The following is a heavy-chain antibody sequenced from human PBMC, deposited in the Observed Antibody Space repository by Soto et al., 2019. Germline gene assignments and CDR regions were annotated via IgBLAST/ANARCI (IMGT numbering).Heavy chain of an antibody. CDR3: ARDQEAGSFFPYYYGMDV. CDR1: GFTFRSYA. CDR2: LSGSGATT. J-gene: IGHJ6*02. Sequence: GSLRLSCAASGFTFRSYAMSWVGQAPGKGLEWVSGLSGSGATTSYADSVKGRFTISRDNSRNILYLQMSSLRSEDTAVYYCARDQEAGSFFPYYYGMDVWGQGTTVTVSS. V-gene: IGHV3-23*01. D-gene: IGHD6-13*01.